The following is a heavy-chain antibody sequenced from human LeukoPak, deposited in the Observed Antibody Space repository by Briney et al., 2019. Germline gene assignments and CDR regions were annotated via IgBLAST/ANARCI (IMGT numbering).Heavy chain of an antibody. Sequence: KPGGSLRLSCAASGFTFSSYTMNWVRQAPGKGLEWVSSISSSSSYIYYADSVKGRLTISRDNAKNSLYLQMNSLRAEDTAVYYCARLTKNNYDSSGGFEYWGQGTLVTVSS. V-gene: IGHV3-21*01. J-gene: IGHJ4*02. CDR1: GFTFSSYT. CDR2: ISSSSSYI. CDR3: ARLTKNNYDSSGGFEY. D-gene: IGHD3-22*01.